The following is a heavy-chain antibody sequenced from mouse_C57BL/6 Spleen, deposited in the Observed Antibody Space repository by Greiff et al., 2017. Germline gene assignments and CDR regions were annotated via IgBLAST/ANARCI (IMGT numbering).Heavy chain of an antibody. V-gene: IGHV1-55*01. CDR3: ARPLNDYDSRGAMDY. J-gene: IGHJ4*01. CDR2: IYPGSGST. CDR1: GYTFTSYW. D-gene: IGHD2-4*01. Sequence: VQLQQPGAELVKPGASVKMSCKASGYTFTSYWITWVKQRPGQGLEWIGDIYPGSGSTNYNEKFKSKATLTVDTASSTAYMQLSSLTSEDSAVYYCARPLNDYDSRGAMDYWGQGTSVTVSS.